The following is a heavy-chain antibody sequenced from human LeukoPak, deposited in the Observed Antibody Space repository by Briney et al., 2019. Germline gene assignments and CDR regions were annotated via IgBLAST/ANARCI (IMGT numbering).Heavy chain of an antibody. CDR2: ISYDGSNK. D-gene: IGHD3-22*01. J-gene: IGHJ4*02. CDR3: ASGQSYYSDTSGYCDY. V-gene: IGHV3-30-3*01. CDR1: GFTFSSYA. Sequence: GRSLRLSCAASGFTFSSYAMHWVRQAPGKGLEWVAVISYDGSNKYYADSVKGRFTISRDNSKNTLYLQMNSLRAEDTAVYYCASGQSYYSDTSGYCDYWGQGTLVTVSS.